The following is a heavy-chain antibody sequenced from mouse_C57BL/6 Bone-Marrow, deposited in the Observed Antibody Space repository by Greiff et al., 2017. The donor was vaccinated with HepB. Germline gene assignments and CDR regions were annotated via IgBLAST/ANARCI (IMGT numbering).Heavy chain of an antibody. D-gene: IGHD4-1*01. CDR3: ALTGTADY. V-gene: IGHV1-82*01. J-gene: IGHJ2*01. CDR2: IYPGDGDT. Sequence: VKLMESGPELVKPGASVKISCKASGYAFSSSWMNWVKQRPGKGLEWIGRIYPGDGDTNYNGKFKGKATLTADKSSSTAYMQLSSLTSEDSAVYFCALTGTADYWGQGTTLTVSS. CDR1: GYAFSSSW.